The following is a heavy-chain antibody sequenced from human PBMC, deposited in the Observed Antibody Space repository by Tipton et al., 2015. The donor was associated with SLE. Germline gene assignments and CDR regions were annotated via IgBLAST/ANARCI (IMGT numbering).Heavy chain of an antibody. Sequence: SGFTFDDYAMHWVRQAPGKGLEWVSLISWDGGSTYYADSVKGRFTISRDNSKNSLYLQMNSLRAEDTALYYCAKDMGGHDAFDIWGQGTMVTVSS. CDR3: AKDMGGHDAFDI. J-gene: IGHJ3*02. CDR1: GFTFDDYA. CDR2: ISWDGGST. D-gene: IGHD3-16*01. V-gene: IGHV3-43D*03.